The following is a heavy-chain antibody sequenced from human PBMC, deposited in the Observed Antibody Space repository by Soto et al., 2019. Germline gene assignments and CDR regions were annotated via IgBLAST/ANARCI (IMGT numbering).Heavy chain of an antibody. Sequence: GGSLRLSCAASGFTLSSYWVDWVRQAPGKGLEWVANINQDGSEKHYVDSVKGRFTISRDNAKNSLYLQMSSLTAEDSALYYCSRSLDYWGQGTL. CDR3: SRSLDY. J-gene: IGHJ4*02. V-gene: IGHV3-7*01. CDR2: INQDGSEK. CDR1: GFTLSSYW.